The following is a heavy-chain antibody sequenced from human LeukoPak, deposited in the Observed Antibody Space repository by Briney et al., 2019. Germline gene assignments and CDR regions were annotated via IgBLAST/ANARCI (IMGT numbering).Heavy chain of an antibody. Sequence: ASVKLSRKASGYTFTSYGITWVRQAPGQGLEWMGWISFFNGNTNYAQKLQGRVTMTTDTSTSTAYMELRSLRSDETAVYYCARYDYYDSSGYYDYWGQGALVTVSS. CDR1: GYTFTSYG. D-gene: IGHD3-22*01. CDR2: ISFFNGNT. V-gene: IGHV1-18*01. J-gene: IGHJ4*02. CDR3: ARYDYYDSSGYYDY.